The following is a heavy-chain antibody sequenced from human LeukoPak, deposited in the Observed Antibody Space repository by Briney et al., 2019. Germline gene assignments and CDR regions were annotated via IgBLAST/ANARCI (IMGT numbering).Heavy chain of an antibody. Sequence: GASVKVSCKASGYTFTGYYMHWVRQASGQGLEWMGWINPNSGGTNYAQKFQGRVTMTRDTSISTAYMELSRLRSDDTAVYYCARVGATRRTSGFDPWGQGTLVTVSS. J-gene: IGHJ5*02. CDR2: INPNSGGT. V-gene: IGHV1-2*02. D-gene: IGHD1-26*01. CDR3: ARVGATRRTSGFDP. CDR1: GYTFTGYY.